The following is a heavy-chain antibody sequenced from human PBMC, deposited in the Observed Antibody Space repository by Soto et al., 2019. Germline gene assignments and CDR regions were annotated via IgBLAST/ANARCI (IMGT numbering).Heavy chain of an antibody. CDR3: AREAGPDRWFDP. V-gene: IGHV4-4*07. CDR1: GASISSYF. CDR2: ISTSGTT. D-gene: IGHD6-19*01. Sequence: PPETLALTCTVSGASISSYFCTWFRQPAGKGLDWIGRISTSGTTNYNPSLKSQVTMSVDTSKNHFSLNLTSVTAADTAVYYCAREAGPDRWFDPWGQGTLVTVS. J-gene: IGHJ5*02.